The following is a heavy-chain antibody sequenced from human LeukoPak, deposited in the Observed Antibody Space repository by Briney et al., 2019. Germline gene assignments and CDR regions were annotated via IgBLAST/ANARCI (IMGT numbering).Heavy chain of an antibody. J-gene: IGHJ6*02. CDR2: ISWNSGSI. D-gene: IGHD2-2*01. CDR1: GFTFDDYA. Sequence: PGGSLRLSCAASGFTFDDYAMHWVRQAPGKGLEWVSGISWNSGSIGYADSVKGRFTISRDNAKNSLYLQMNSLRVEDTALYYCARVPAAAGSYYGMDVWGQGTTVTVSS. V-gene: IGHV3-9*01. CDR3: ARVPAAAGSYYGMDV.